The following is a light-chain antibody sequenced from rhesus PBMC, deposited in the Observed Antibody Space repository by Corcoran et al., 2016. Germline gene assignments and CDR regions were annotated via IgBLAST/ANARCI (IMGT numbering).Light chain of an antibody. J-gene: IGKJ2*01. CDR1: QSISSW. Sequence: DIQMTQSPSSLSASVGDKVTITCQASQSISSWLAWYQQKPGKAPTLLIYAASSLQTGASSRCSGSGSGTDYTLTISSLQPEDVATYYCLQDYTTPYSFGQGTKVEIK. CDR3: LQDYTTPYS. V-gene: IGKV1-94*01. CDR2: AAS.